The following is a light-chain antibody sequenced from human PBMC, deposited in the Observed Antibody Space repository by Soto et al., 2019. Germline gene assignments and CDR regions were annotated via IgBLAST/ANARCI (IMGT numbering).Light chain of an antibody. CDR2: RND. Sequence: QPVLTQPPSASGTPGQRVTISCSGSSSNIGSNYVYWYQQLPGAAPKLLIYRNDQRPSGVPDRFSGSKSGTSASLAISGLRSEDEADYYCAAWDDNLSVPFGTGTKLTVL. V-gene: IGLV1-47*01. CDR3: AAWDDNLSVP. CDR1: SSNIGSNY. J-gene: IGLJ1*01.